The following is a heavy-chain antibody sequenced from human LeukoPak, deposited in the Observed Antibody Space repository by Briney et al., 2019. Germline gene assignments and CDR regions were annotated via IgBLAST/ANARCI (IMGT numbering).Heavy chain of an antibody. CDR1: GYTFTSYG. J-gene: IGHJ4*02. Sequence: ASVKVSCKASGYTFTSYGISWVRQAPGQGLEWMGRINPNSGGTNYAQKFQDRVTMTRDTSISTAYMELSRLRSDDTAVYYCAREVSGDPGGYWGQGTLVTVSS. CDR3: AREVSGDPGGY. D-gene: IGHD7-27*01. CDR2: INPNSGGT. V-gene: IGHV1-2*06.